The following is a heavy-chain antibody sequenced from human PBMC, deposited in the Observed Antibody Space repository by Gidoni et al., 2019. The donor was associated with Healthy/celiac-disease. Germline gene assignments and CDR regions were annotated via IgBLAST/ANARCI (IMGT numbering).Heavy chain of an antibody. J-gene: IGHJ4*02. CDR1: GFTVSSNY. CDR2: LYSGCST. V-gene: IGHV3-53*02. Sequence: EVQLVETGGGLIQPGGSLRLPSAAAGFTVSSNYMGWVRQAPGKGLEWVSVLYSGCSTYYADSVKGRFTISSDNAKNALYLQMNSLRAEDTAVYYCARVEEQWLVLDYWGQGTLVTVSS. D-gene: IGHD6-19*01. CDR3: ARVEEQWLVLDY.